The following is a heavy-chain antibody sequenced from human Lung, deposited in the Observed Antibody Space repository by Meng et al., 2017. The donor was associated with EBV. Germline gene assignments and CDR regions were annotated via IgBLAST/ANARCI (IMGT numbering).Heavy chain of an antibody. J-gene: IGHJ4*02. V-gene: IGHV3-30-3*01. CDR3: AKALGEGLLLPFDF. Sequence: QVGVVECGGGVVQPGRSLRLSCAASGFTFSRYAMHWVRQAPGKGLQWVALISYGGSNKYYADSVKGRFTVSSDYSKNTLYLQMNSLRPEDTAVHYCAKALGEGLLLPFDFWGQGTLVTVSS. CDR1: GFTFSRYA. D-gene: IGHD3-22*01. CDR2: ISYGGSNK.